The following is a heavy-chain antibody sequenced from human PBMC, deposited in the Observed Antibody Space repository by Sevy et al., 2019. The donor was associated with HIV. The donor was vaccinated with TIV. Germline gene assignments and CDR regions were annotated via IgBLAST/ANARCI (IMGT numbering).Heavy chain of an antibody. D-gene: IGHD3-22*01. Sequence: GGSLRLSCTASGFIFSDYYMSWIRQAPGKGLEWISYISGSDNTIYYADSVKGRFTISRDNSKNTLYLQMNSLRAEDTAVYYCAKDPSMRVSSGYYYFDYWGQGTLVTVSS. V-gene: IGHV3-11*01. CDR3: AKDPSMRVSSGYYYFDY. CDR1: GFIFSDYY. J-gene: IGHJ4*02. CDR2: ISGSDNTI.